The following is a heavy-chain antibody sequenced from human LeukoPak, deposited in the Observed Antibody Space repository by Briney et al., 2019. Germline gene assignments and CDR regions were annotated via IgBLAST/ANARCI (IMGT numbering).Heavy chain of an antibody. Sequence: SETLSLTCTVSGGSISGYYWSWIRQPPGKGLEWIGYIYYSGSTNYNPSLKSRVTISVDTSKNQFSLKLSSVTAADTAVYYCARGRAFFYGDYAGGYFQHWGQGTLVTVSS. CDR1: GGSISGYY. V-gene: IGHV4-59*12. D-gene: IGHD4-17*01. CDR2: IYYSGST. J-gene: IGHJ1*01. CDR3: ARGRAFFYGDYAGGYFQH.